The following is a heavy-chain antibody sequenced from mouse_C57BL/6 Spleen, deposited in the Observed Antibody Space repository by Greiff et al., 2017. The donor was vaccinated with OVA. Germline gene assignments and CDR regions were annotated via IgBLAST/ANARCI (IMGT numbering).Heavy chain of an antibody. J-gene: IGHJ2*01. D-gene: IGHD4-1*01. CDR1: GYTFTDYY. CDR2: IYPGSGNT. Sequence: QVQLQQSGAELVRPGASVKLSCKASGYTFTDYYINWVKQRPGQGLEWIARIYPGSGNTYYNEKFKGKATLTAEKSSSTAYMQLSSLTSEDSAVYFCARQELVYFDYWGQGTTLTVSS. CDR3: ARQELVYFDY. V-gene: IGHV1-76*01.